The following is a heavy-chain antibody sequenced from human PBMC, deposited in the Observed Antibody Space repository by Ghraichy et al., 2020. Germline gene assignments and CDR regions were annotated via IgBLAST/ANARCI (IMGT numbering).Heavy chain of an antibody. J-gene: IGHJ4*02. CDR3: LKDFSPVGRAPSIDC. V-gene: IGHV3-64D*09. CDR2: INSDGDIT. CDR1: GFTFSSYA. D-gene: IGHD1-26*01. Sequence: GGSLRLSCSASGFTFSSYAMHWVRQAPGKGLEYVSGINSDGDITYYADSVKGRFIISRDNSKNTLYLQMSSLRPEDTAVYYCLKDFSPVGRAPSIDCWGQGTLVTGFS.